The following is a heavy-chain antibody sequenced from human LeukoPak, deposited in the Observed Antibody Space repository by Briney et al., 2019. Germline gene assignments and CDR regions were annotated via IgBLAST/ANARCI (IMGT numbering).Heavy chain of an antibody. CDR2: INHSGST. CDR1: GGSFSGYY. J-gene: IGHJ4*02. D-gene: IGHD3-16*01. V-gene: IGHV4-34*01. CDR3: ARGRYGWLPFDY. Sequence: SETLSLTCAVYGGSFSGYYWSWIRQPPGKGPEWIGEINHSGSTNYNPSLKSRVTISVDTSKNQFSLKLSSVTAADTAVYYCARGRYGWLPFDYWGQGTLVTVSS.